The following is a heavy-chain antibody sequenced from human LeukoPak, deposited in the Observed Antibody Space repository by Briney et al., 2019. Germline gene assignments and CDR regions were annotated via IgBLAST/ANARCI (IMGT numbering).Heavy chain of an antibody. CDR1: GGSFSGYY. CDR3: STQWLVSDAFDI. Sequence: SQTLSLTCAVYGGSFSGYYWSWIRQPPGKGLEWIGEIHHSGSTNYNPSLKSRVTISVDTSKNQFSLKLSSVTAADTAVYYCSTQWLVSDAFDIWGQGTMVTVSS. V-gene: IGHV4-34*01. D-gene: IGHD6-19*01. J-gene: IGHJ3*02. CDR2: IHHSGST.